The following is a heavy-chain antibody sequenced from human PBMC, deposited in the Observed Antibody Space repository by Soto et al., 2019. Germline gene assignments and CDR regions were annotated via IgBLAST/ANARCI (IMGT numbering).Heavy chain of an antibody. J-gene: IGHJ3*02. V-gene: IGHV1-3*01. D-gene: IGHD3-3*02. CDR2: INAGNGNT. Sequence: ASVKVSCKASGYTFTSYAMHWVRQAPGQRLEWMGWINAGNGNTKYSQKFQGRVTITRDTSASTAYMELSSLRSEDTAVYYCARDQHFWSGYYDAFDIWGQGTMVTGSS. CDR1: GYTFTSYA. CDR3: ARDQHFWSGYYDAFDI.